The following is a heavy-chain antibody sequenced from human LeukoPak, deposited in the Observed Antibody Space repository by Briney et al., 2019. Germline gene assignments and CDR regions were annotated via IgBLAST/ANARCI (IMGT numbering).Heavy chain of an antibody. CDR2: INPNSGGT. J-gene: IGHJ4*02. D-gene: IGHD1-26*01. CDR1: GYTFTSYG. CDR3: ARGWFEWYSGSYYCDY. Sequence: ASVKVSCKASGYTFTSYGISWVRRAPGQGLEWMGWINPNSGGTNYAQKFQGRVTMTRGTSISTAYMELSRPRSDDTAVYYCARGWFEWYSGSYYCDYWGQGTLVTVSS. V-gene: IGHV1-2*02.